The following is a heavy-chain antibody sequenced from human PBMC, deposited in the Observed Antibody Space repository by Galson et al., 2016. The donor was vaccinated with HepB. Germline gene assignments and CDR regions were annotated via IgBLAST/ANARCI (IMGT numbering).Heavy chain of an antibody. V-gene: IGHV3-23*01. CDR3: AIDPSQWHDLLFGN. CDR1: GFTFDKYG. D-gene: IGHD6-19*01. J-gene: IGHJ4*02. CDR2: ICGRCGDM. Sequence: SLRLSCAASGFTFDKYGMTWFCQAPGKGLEWVSTICGRCGDMDYADSVKGRFTISRDDSKNTLYLHLNSLRVEDTAIYYCAIDPSQWHDLLFGNWAQGTLVTVPA.